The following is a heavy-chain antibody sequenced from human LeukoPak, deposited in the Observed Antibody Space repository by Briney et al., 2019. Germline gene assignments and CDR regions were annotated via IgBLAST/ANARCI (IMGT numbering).Heavy chain of an antibody. CDR3: AKESHYFGSGSYPDY. CDR1: GFTFSSYA. CDR2: ISGSGGST. Sequence: GGSLRLSCAASGFTFSSYAMSWVRQAPGKGLEWVSAISGSGGSTYYADSVKGRFTISRDNPKNTQYLQMNSLRVEDTAVYYCAKESHYFGSGSYPDYWGQGTLVTVSS. D-gene: IGHD3-10*01. V-gene: IGHV3-23*01. J-gene: IGHJ4*02.